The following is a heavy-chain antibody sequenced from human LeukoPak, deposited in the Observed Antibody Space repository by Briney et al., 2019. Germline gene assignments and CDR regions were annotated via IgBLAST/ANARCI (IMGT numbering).Heavy chain of an antibody. CDR1: GFIFNNFA. Sequence: QPGRSLRLSCEASGFIFNNFAMSWVRQPPGKGLEWVASISGGGDTKYYADSVKGRFTFSRDNSKNSLYLQMNNPRAEDTAIYFCVKGGLNMATDPAGLFDYWGQGSLVTVSS. D-gene: IGHD4/OR15-4a*01. CDR2: ISGGGDTK. J-gene: IGHJ4*02. CDR3: VKGGLNMATDPAGLFDY. V-gene: IGHV3-23*01.